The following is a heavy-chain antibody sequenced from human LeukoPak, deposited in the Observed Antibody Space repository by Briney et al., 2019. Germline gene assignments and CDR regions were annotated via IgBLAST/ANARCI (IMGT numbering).Heavy chain of an antibody. V-gene: IGHV5-51*01. J-gene: IGHJ6*03. CDR1: GYSFTSYW. Sequence: GESLKISCKGSGYSFTSYWIGWVRPMPGKGLEWMGIIYPGDSDTRYSPSFQGQVTISADKSISTAYLQWSSLKASDTAMYYCARQRYGGNSGYYYYMDVWGKGTTVTISS. CDR3: ARQRYGGNSGYYYYMDV. CDR2: IYPGDSDT. D-gene: IGHD4-23*01.